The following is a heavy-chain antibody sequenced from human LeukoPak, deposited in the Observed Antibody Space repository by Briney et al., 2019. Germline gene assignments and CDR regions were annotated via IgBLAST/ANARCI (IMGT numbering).Heavy chain of an antibody. J-gene: IGHJ6*03. D-gene: IGHD6-13*01. Sequence: ASVKVSCKASGYIFTSYNMYWVRQAPGQGLEWMGGIIPIFGTANYAQKFQGRVTITADESTSTAYMELSSLRSEDTAVYYCARSIAAAVYYYYMDVWGKGTTVTISS. CDR3: ARSIAAAVYYYYMDV. CDR2: IIPIFGTA. V-gene: IGHV1-69*13. CDR1: GYIFTSYN.